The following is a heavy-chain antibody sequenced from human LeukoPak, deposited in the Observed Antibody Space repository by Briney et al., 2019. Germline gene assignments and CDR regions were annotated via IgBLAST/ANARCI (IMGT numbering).Heavy chain of an antibody. CDR1: GYSISSGYY. D-gene: IGHD5-12*01. J-gene: IGHJ4*02. CDR2: IYYSGST. CDR3: ARVATTTNPPQRPFDY. Sequence: PSETLSLTCAVSGYSISSGYYWGWIRQPPGKGLEWIGRIYYSGSTYYNPSLKSRVTISVDTSKNQFSLKLSSVTAADTAVYCCARVATTTNPPQRPFDYWGQGTLVTVSS. V-gene: IGHV4-38-2*01.